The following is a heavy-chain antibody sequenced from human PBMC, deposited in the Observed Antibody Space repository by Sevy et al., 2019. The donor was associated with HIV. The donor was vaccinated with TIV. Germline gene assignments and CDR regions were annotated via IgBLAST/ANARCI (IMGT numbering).Heavy chain of an antibody. CDR3: ARAGDWEPFFDY. CDR1: GFTFSDYY. D-gene: IGHD1-26*01. CDR2: ISSSGSTI. J-gene: IGHJ4*02. Sequence: GGSLRLSCAVSGFTFSDYYMSWIRQAPGKGLEWLSYISSSGSTIYYADSVKGRFTMSRDNAKNALYLQMSSLRAEDTAFYYCARAGDWEPFFDYWGQGTLVTVS. V-gene: IGHV3-11*01.